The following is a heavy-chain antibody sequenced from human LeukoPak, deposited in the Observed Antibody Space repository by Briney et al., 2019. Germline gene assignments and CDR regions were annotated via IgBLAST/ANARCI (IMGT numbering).Heavy chain of an antibody. CDR2: INPSDDST. V-gene: IGHV1-46*02. CDR1: GYTFNSSY. D-gene: IGHD3-22*01. J-gene: IGHJ4*02. Sequence: GASVKVSCKASGYTFNSSYMHWLRQDPGQGLEWMGIINPSDDSTRYAQKFQGRVTMTKDTSTNTVYMHLSSLSSDDTAVYYCAIAYYESSAYRHAVYFDYWGQGTLVTVSS. CDR3: AIAYYESSAYRHAVYFDY.